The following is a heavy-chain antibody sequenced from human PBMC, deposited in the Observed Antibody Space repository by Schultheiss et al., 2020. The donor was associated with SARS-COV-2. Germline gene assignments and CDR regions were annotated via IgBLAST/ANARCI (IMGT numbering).Heavy chain of an antibody. Sequence: GGSLRLSCAASGFTFSSYAMSWVRQAPGKGLEWVSAISGSGGSTYYADSVKGRFTISRDNSKNTLYLQMNSLRAEDTAVYYCARVSAMSHAFDIWGQGTMVTVSS. J-gene: IGHJ3*02. CDR2: ISGSGGST. V-gene: IGHV3-23*01. CDR3: ARVSAMSHAFDI. D-gene: IGHD2-2*01. CDR1: GFTFSSYA.